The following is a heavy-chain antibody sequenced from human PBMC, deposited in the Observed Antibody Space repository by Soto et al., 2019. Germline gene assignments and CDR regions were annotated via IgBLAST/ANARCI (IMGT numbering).Heavy chain of an antibody. D-gene: IGHD5-12*01. CDR3: ARIRGDIVATNWFDP. J-gene: IGHJ5*02. Sequence: QVTLKESGPVLVKPTETLTLTCTASGFSLSNARMGVSWIRQPPGKALEWLAHIFSNDEKSYSTSLKSRLTISKDTSKSQVVLTMTNMDPVDTATYYCARIRGDIVATNWFDPWGQGTLVTVSS. CDR2: IFSNDEK. V-gene: IGHV2-26*01. CDR1: GFSLSNARMG.